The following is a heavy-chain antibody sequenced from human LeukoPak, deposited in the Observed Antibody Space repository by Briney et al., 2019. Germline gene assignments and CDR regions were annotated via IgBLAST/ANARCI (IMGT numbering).Heavy chain of an antibody. J-gene: IGHJ4*02. CDR3: PKDDSVFWSGYNFDY. V-gene: IGHV3-21*04. D-gene: IGHD3-3*01. CDR2: ISSSSSYI. CDR1: GFTFSSYS. Sequence: SGGSLRLSCAASGFTFSSYSMNWVRQAPGKGLEWVSSISSSSSYIYYADSVKGRFTISRYNAKNALYLQMKSLRAKDTAVYYCPKDDSVFWSGYNFDYWGQGTLVTVSS.